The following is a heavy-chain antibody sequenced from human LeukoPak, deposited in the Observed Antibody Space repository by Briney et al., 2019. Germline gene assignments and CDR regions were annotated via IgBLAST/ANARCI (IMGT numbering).Heavy chain of an antibody. CDR1: GGSISSYY. Sequence: SETLSLTCTVSGGSISSYYWSWIRQPPGKGLEWIGYIFYSGSTNYNPSLKSRVTISVDTSKNQFSLKLSSVTAADTAVYYCASHTGSHYYYGLDVWGQETTVTVSS. CDR2: IFYSGST. V-gene: IGHV4-59*01. CDR3: ASHTGSHYYYGLDV. J-gene: IGHJ6*02. D-gene: IGHD4-17*01.